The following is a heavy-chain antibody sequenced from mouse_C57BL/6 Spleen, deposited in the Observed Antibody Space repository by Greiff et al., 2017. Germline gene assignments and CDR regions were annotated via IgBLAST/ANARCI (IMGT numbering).Heavy chain of an antibody. J-gene: IGHJ4*01. CDR1: GYTFTGYW. D-gene: IGHD2-4*01. CDR2: ILPGSGST. CDR3: ATIYYDYDGDAMDY. V-gene: IGHV1-9*01. Sequence: QVQLKESGAELMKPGASVKLSCKATGYTFTGYWIEWVKQRPGHGLEWIGEILPGSGSTNYNEKFKGKATFTADTSSNTAYMQLSILTTEDSAIYYCATIYYDYDGDAMDYWGQGTSVTVSS.